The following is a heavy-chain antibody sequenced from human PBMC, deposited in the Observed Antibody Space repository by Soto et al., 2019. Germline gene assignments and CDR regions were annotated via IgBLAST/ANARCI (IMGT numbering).Heavy chain of an antibody. CDR3: ARDTKVGATIGGPGRFDC. CDR2: IYSGTTDGST. J-gene: IGHJ4*02. D-gene: IGHD1-26*01. Sequence: EVQLVESGGGLVQPGGSLRLSCVASGFTVSSNYMSWVRQAPGKGLEWVSVIYSGTTDGSTNYADSVKARFTISRDNTKNTLYLQMNSLRADDTAVYYCARDTKVGATIGGPGRFDCWGQGTLVTVCS. V-gene: IGHV3-66*01. CDR1: GFTVSSNY.